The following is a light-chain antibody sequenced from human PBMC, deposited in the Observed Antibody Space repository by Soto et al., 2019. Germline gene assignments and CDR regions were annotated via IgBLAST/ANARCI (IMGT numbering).Light chain of an antibody. V-gene: IGLV1-47*01. CDR1: SSNIGCNF. Sequence: QSVLPQPPSVSGTPGQSVTISCSGSSSNIGCNFVYWYQHLPGTPHKLLIYRTSQRPSGVPDRFSGSKPGTSASLSISGRRSDDEADYDCAAWDDSLRWVFGGGTQLTVL. CDR2: RTS. J-gene: IGLJ3*02. CDR3: AAWDDSLRWV.